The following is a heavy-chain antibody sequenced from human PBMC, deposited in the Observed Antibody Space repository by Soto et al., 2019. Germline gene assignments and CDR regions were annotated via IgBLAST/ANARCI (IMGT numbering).Heavy chain of an antibody. V-gene: IGHV3-30*18. CDR3: AKDLGTYSVYYYGMDV. J-gene: IGHJ6*02. CDR1: GFTFSSYG. CDR2: ISYDGSNK. Sequence: GGSLRLSCAASGFTFSSYGMHWVRQAPGKGLEWVAVISYDGSNKYYADSVKGRFTISRDNSKNTLYLQMNSLRAEDTAVYYCAKDLGTYSVYYYGMDVWGQGTTVTVSS. D-gene: IGHD7-27*01.